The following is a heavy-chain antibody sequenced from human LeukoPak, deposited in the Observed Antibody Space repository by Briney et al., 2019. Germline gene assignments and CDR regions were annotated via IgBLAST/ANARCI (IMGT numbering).Heavy chain of an antibody. J-gene: IGHJ5*02. D-gene: IGHD3-3*01. CDR1: GGSISSGDYP. CDR3: ARAHYDFWLNWFDP. Sequence: SQTLSLTCAVSGGSISSGDYPWSWIRQPPGKGLEGIWYIVHTGHTSYNPSLKRRVPIYVDMSKHQLYLKLSSVTAADTAVYYCARAHYDFWLNWFDPWGQGTLVTVSS. CDR2: IVHTGHT. V-gene: IGHV4-30-2*01.